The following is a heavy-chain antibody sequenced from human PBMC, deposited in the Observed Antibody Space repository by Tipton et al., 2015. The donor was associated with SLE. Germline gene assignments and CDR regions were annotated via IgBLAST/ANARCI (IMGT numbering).Heavy chain of an antibody. V-gene: IGHV3-30-3*01. Sequence: SLRLSCAASGFTFSSYDMLWVRQAPGKGLEWVAVISYDGSNKYYGDSVKGRFTISRDTSKNTLYLQMNSLRAEDTAVYYCATQDRLRAFDIWGQGTMVTVSS. CDR2: ISYDGSNK. J-gene: IGHJ3*02. CDR1: GFTFSSYD. D-gene: IGHD2-15*01. CDR3: ATQDRLRAFDI.